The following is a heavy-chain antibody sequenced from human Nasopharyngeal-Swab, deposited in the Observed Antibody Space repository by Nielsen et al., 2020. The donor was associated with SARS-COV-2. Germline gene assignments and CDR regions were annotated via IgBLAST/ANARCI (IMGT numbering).Heavy chain of an antibody. CDR3: ARGDTIVGATYYFDY. Sequence: VKVSCKASGYSFTSYGISWVRQAPGQGLEWMGWISVYNGNTKYAQKLQGRVTMTTDTSTSTAYMELRSLTSDDTAVYYCARGDTIVGATYYFDYWGQGTLVTVSS. CDR2: ISVYNGNT. J-gene: IGHJ4*02. CDR1: GYSFTSYG. D-gene: IGHD1-26*01. V-gene: IGHV1-18*04.